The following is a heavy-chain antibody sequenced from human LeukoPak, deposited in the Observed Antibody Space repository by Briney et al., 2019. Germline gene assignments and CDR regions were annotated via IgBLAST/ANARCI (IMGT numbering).Heavy chain of an antibody. CDR2: ISYDGSNK. CDR3: AKLWFGESTPFDY. Sequence: GGSLRLSCAASGFTFSSYAMHWVRQAPGKGLEWVAVISYDGSNKYYADSVRGRFTISRDNSKNTLYLQMNSLRAEDTAVYYCAKLWFGESTPFDYWGQGTLVTVSS. D-gene: IGHD3-10*01. J-gene: IGHJ4*02. CDR1: GFTFSSYA. V-gene: IGHV3-30-3*02.